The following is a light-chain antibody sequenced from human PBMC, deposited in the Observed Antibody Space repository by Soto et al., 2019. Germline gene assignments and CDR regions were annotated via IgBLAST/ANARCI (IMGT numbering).Light chain of an antibody. Sequence: QSVLTQPPSVSGAPGQRVTISCTGSSSNIGSGYDVHWYQQLPGTAPKLLIYGNTNRPSGVPDRFSGSKSGTSASLAITGLQAEDEADYYCQSYDSRLSDRVFGGGTKVTVL. J-gene: IGLJ3*02. V-gene: IGLV1-40*01. CDR3: QSYDSRLSDRV. CDR2: GNT. CDR1: SSNIGSGYD.